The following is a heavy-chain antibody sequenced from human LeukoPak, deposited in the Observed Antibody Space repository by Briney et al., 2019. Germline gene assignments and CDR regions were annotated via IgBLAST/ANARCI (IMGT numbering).Heavy chain of an antibody. CDR2: ITWNNGFI. J-gene: IGHJ4*02. CDR3: AKVRSLSLAATEPLDY. CDR1: GFTFDDYA. V-gene: IGHV3-9*01. D-gene: IGHD6-6*01. Sequence: GRSVRLSCAASGFTFDDYAMHWVRQAPGKGLEWVSGITWNNGFIEYADSVKGRFTISRDNAKNSLILQMNSLRPEDTALYYCAKVRSLSLAATEPLDYWGQGTLVTVSS.